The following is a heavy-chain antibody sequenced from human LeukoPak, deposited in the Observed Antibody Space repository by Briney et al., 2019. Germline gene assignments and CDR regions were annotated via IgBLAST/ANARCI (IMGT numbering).Heavy chain of an antibody. Sequence: GGSLRLSCAASGFTFSSYAMSWVRQAPGKGLEWVSAISGSGGSTYYADSVKGRFTISRDNSKNTLYLQMNSLRAEDTAVYYCAKKEAEFYDILTGYYTPWHYYGMDVWGQGTLVTVSS. V-gene: IGHV3-23*01. CDR3: AKKEAEFYDILTGYYTPWHYYGMDV. D-gene: IGHD3-9*01. J-gene: IGHJ6*02. CDR1: GFTFSSYA. CDR2: ISGSGGST.